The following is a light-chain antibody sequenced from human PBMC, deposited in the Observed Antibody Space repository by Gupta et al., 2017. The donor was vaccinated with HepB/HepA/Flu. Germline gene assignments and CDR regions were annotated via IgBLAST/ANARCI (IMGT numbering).Light chain of an antibody. CDR1: SRAARGYDS. CDR3: SSLTSITFMV. CDR2: EVR. Sequence: QSALTHPASVSVSPGQSITISCTGTSRAARGYDSVSWYHPHPAKAPKRMRDEVRNRPAGVSKRGTGEKSGNTASLTSSGVQAEDGADEDCSSLTSITFMVCGRGTKLTVL. V-gene: IGLV2-14*01. J-gene: IGLJ2*01.